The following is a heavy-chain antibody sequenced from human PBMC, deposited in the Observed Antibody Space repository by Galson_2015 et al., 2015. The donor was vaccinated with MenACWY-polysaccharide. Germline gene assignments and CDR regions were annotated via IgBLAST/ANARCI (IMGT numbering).Heavy chain of an antibody. V-gene: IGHV3-7*03. CDR3: ATQAWGRFDY. CDR2: IHLDGSEK. CDR1: GFTFSTYW. Sequence: SLRLSCAASGFTFSTYWMSWVRQAPGRGLEWVANIHLDGSEKYYVDSVRGRFTISRDNAKNSLYLQMNSLRVEDTAVYYCATQAWGRFDYWGQGALVTVSS. D-gene: IGHD7-27*01. J-gene: IGHJ4*02.